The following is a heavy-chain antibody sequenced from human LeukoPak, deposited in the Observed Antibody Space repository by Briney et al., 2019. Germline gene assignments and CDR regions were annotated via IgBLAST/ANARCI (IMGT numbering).Heavy chain of an antibody. D-gene: IGHD2-2*02. CDR1: GFTFSSYS. J-gene: IGHJ4*02. V-gene: IGHV3-21*01. CDR3: TTEGVGYQLLYSSVYVYGY. Sequence: GGSLRLSCAASGFTFSSYSMNWVRQAPGKGLEWVSSISSSSSYIYYADSVKGRFTISRDNAKNSLYLQMNSLRAEDTAVYYCTTEGVGYQLLYSSVYVYGYWGQGTLVTVSS. CDR2: ISSSSSYI.